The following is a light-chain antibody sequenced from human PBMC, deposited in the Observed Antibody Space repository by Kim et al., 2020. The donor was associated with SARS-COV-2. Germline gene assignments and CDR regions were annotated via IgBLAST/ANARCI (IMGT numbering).Light chain of an antibody. CDR2: GKN. Sequence: GQTVRITCQGDSLRSYYASWYQQKPGQAPVLVIYGKNNRPSGIPDRFSGSSSGNTASLTITGAQAEDEADYYCNSRDSSGNDLNYVFGTVTKVTVL. V-gene: IGLV3-19*01. CDR3: NSRDSSGNDLNYV. J-gene: IGLJ1*01. CDR1: SLRSYY.